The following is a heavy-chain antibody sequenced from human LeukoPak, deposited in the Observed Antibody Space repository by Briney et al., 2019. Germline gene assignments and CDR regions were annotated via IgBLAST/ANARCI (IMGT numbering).Heavy chain of an antibody. J-gene: IGHJ6*02. Sequence: GGSLRLSCAASGFTVSSNYMSWVRQAPGKGLEWLSFIYTGGDTYYADSVKGRFTISRHDSKNTVYLQMNSLRAEDTAVYYCARDPPITGGYGMDVWGQGTTVTVSS. D-gene: IGHD1-14*01. V-gene: IGHV3-53*04. CDR1: GFTVSSNY. CDR3: ARDPPITGGYGMDV. CDR2: IYTGGDT.